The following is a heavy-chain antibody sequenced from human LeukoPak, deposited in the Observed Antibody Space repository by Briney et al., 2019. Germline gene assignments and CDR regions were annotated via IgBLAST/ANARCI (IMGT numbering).Heavy chain of an antibody. V-gene: IGHV1-2*02. CDR3: ARDISNQVYNWFDP. Sequence: VASVKASCKASGYTFTGYYIHWVRQAPGQGLEWMGWINPNSGGTKYAQKFQGRVTMTRDTSISTAYMELSSLRSDDTAVYYCARDISNQVYNWFDPWGQGTLVAVSS. CDR2: INPNSGGT. J-gene: IGHJ5*02. D-gene: IGHD3-3*02. CDR1: GYTFTGYY.